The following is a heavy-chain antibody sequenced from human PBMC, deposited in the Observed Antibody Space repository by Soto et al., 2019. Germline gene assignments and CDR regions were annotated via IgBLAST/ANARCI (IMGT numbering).Heavy chain of an antibody. D-gene: IGHD6-19*01. CDR1: GFTFSSYD. CDR2: IGTAGDT. CDR3: ARGDALSSGWSLGYYYYGMDV. J-gene: IGHJ6*02. Sequence: PGGSLRLSCAASGFTFSSYDMHWVRQATGKGLEWVSAIGTAGDTYYPGSVKGRFTISRENAKNSLYLQMNSLRAGDTAVYYCARGDALSSGWSLGYYYYGMDVWGQGTTVTASS. V-gene: IGHV3-13*04.